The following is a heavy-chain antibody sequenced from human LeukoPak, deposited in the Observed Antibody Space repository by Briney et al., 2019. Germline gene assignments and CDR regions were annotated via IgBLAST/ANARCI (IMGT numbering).Heavy chain of an antibody. V-gene: IGHV3-9*01. CDR2: INWNTNSI. CDR3: AKGSSGWSTDAFDI. Sequence: GRSLRLSCAASGFTFDDYAMHWVRHAPGKGLEWVSGINWNTNSIKYADSVKGRFTISRGNAKNSLYLQMNSLRAEDTALYYCAKGSSGWSTDAFDIWGQGTMVTVSS. CDR1: GFTFDDYA. J-gene: IGHJ3*02. D-gene: IGHD6-13*01.